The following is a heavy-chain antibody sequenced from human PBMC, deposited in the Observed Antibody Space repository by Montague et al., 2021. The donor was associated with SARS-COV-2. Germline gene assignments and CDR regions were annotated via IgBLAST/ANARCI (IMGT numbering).Heavy chain of an antibody. CDR2: IRGNGGST. CDR3: ARLDIMTAYPHEY. J-gene: IGHJ4*02. V-gene: IGHV3-23*01. D-gene: IGHD3-9*01. Sequence: YLRLSCAASGFTFSSYAMSWVRQAPGKGLEWVSGIRGNGGSTYYADSMKGRFTISRDNPKNTLYLQMNSLRAEDTAVYYCARLDIMTAYPHEYWGQGTLVTVSS. CDR1: GFTFSSYA.